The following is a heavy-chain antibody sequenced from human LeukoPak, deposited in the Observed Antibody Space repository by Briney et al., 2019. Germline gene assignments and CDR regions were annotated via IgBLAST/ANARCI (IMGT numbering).Heavy chain of an antibody. J-gene: IGHJ4*02. CDR2: IYHTGNT. CDR1: GVSISSSSW. Sequence: SGTLSLTCAVSGVSISSSSWWSGVRQPPGKGLEWIGEIYHTGNTNYSPSLKSRVTISVDKSKNQFSLNLISVTAADTAVYYCARDIYFFGSGTYYKYYFDYWGQGALVTVSS. V-gene: IGHV4-4*02. CDR3: ARDIYFFGSGTYYKYYFDY. D-gene: IGHD3-10*01.